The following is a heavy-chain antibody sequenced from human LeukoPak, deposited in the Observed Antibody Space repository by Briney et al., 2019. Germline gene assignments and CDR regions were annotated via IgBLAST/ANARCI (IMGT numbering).Heavy chain of an antibody. Sequence: TGGSLRLSCAASGFTLSSYNMNWVRQAPVKGLEWVSSISSSGSYIYYADLVKGRFTISRDNAENSLYLQMNSLGAEDTAVYYCARGYSFGFKTIDYWGQGTLVTVSS. CDR2: ISSSGSYI. V-gene: IGHV3-21*06. CDR3: ARGYSFGFKTIDY. CDR1: GFTLSSYN. D-gene: IGHD5-18*01. J-gene: IGHJ4*02.